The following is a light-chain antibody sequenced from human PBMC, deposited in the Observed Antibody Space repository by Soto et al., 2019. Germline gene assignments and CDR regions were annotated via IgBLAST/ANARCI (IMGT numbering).Light chain of an antibody. J-gene: IGLJ2*01. CDR2: LSSDGSH. CDR1: SGHSSYA. V-gene: IGLV4-69*01. CDR3: QTWDTGARVV. Sequence: QAVVTQSPSASASLGASVKLTCTLSSGHSSYAIAWHQQQPEKGPRYLMKLSSDGSHSKGDGIPDRFSGSSSGAERYLTISSLRSEDEADYYCQTWDTGARVVFGGGTKLTVL.